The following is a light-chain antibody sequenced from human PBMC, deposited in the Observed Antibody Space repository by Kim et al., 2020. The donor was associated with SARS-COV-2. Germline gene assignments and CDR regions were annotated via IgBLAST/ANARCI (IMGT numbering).Light chain of an antibody. CDR3: AAWDASLNGWV. V-gene: IGLV1-44*01. J-gene: IGLJ3*02. CDR2: SNN. Sequence: GPRVTISCSGTSSNLRSNPVPWYPQLPATAPTLLIYSNNHRPPGLPDRFSGSPSGSSASLAISGLQSEDDADDYCAAWDASLNGWVFGGGTQLTVL. CDR1: SSNLRSNP.